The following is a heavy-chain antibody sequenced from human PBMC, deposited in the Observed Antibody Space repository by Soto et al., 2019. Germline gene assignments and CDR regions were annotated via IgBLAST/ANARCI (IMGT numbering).Heavy chain of an antibody. D-gene: IGHD3-3*01. Sequence: EVQLLESGGASVQPGGSVRLSCVVSGFAFSRYGMNWVRRAPGKGLEWVAHISGSGYSINYAESVKGRFTISRDNSKGTLYLQMNSLTVEDTALYYCARDTSYDFWSGYVGFDPWGQGTLVTVSS. CDR2: ISGSGYSI. CDR3: ARDTSYDFWSGYVGFDP. CDR1: GFAFSRYG. V-gene: IGHV3-23*01. J-gene: IGHJ5*02.